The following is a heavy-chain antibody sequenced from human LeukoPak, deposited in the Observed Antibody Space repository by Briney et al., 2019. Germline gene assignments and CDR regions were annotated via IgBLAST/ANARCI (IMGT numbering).Heavy chain of an antibody. CDR1: GFTFSSYA. Sequence: GGSLRLSCAASGFTFSSYAMSWVRQAPGEGLEGVSAISGSGGSTYYADAVKGRFTISRDNSKNTLYLQMNSLRAEDTAVYYCAKGGYSGSHFDYWGQGTLVTVSS. CDR2: ISGSGGST. CDR3: AKGGYSGSHFDY. D-gene: IGHD1-26*01. V-gene: IGHV3-23*01. J-gene: IGHJ4*02.